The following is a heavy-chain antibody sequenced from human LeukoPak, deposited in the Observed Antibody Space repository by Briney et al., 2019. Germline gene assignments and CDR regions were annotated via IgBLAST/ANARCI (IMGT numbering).Heavy chain of an antibody. Sequence: PGGSLRLSCAASGFTFSSYWMHSVRQAPGKGPVWVARTNRDGSSTAYADSVKGRFTISKDNAKNTLYLLMNSLRAEDTAVYYCARDSVEWYIFDYWGQGTLVTVSS. CDR2: TNRDGSST. CDR3: ARDSVEWYIFDY. D-gene: IGHD3-3*01. V-gene: IGHV3-74*01. J-gene: IGHJ4*02. CDR1: GFTFSSYW.